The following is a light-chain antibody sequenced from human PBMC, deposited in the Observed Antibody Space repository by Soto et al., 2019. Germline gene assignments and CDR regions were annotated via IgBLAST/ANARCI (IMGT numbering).Light chain of an antibody. Sequence: DIQMTQSPSTLSASVGDRVTITCRASQSIENWLAWYQQKPGKAPKLFILKASTLEIGVPSRFSGSGSGTEFTLSISSLQPDDFATYFCQQYESFPRTFGQGIKVENK. CDR2: KAS. CDR3: QQYESFPRT. J-gene: IGKJ1*01. CDR1: QSIENW. V-gene: IGKV1-5*03.